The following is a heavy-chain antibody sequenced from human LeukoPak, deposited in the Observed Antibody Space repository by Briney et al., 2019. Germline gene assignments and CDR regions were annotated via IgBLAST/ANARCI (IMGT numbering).Heavy chain of an antibody. J-gene: IGHJ6*02. CDR3: ARASYYYDSSGYEGDTFEYYYGMDV. CDR2: TYYRSKWYN. D-gene: IGHD3-22*01. V-gene: IGHV6-1*01. CDR1: GDSVSSNSAA. Sequence: SQTLSLTCAISGDSVSSNSAAWNWLRQSPSRGLEWLGRTYYRSKWYNDYAVSVKSRITINPDTSKNQFSLQLNSVTPEDTAVYDCARASYYYDSSGYEGDTFEYYYGMDVWGQGTTVTVSS.